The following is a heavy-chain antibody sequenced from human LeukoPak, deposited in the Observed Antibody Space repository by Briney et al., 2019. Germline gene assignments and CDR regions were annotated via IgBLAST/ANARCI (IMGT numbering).Heavy chain of an antibody. Sequence: AGGSLRLSCAASGFIFISYGMHWVRQAPGKGLEWVGVISDDGRSKDYADSVKGRFTISRDSSKDTLYLQMNSLRDEDTAVYYCARSWLVYYWYYGMDVWGQGTTVTVSS. CDR2: ISDDGRSK. V-gene: IGHV3-30*03. CDR3: ARSWLVYYWYYGMDV. CDR1: GFIFISYG. D-gene: IGHD5/OR15-5a*01. J-gene: IGHJ6*02.